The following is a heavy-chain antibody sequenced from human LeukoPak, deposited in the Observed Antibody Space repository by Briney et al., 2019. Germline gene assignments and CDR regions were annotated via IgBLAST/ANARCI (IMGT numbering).Heavy chain of an antibody. CDR1: GYTFTSYD. Sequence: ASVKVSCKASGYTFTSYDINWVRQATGQGLEWMGWMNPNSGNTGYAQKLQGRVTMTRNTSVSTAYMELSSLRSEDTAVYYCARFAREDNWFDPWGQGTLVTVSS. CDR2: MNPNSGNT. CDR3: ARFAREDNWFDP. J-gene: IGHJ5*02. V-gene: IGHV1-8*01. D-gene: IGHD2-21*01.